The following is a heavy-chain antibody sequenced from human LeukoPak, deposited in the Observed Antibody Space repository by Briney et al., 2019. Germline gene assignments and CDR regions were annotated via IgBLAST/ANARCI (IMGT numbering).Heavy chain of an antibody. CDR2: ISYDGSNK. J-gene: IGHJ4*02. V-gene: IGHV3-30*03. Sequence: GGSLRLSCAASGFTFSSYGMHWVRQAPGKGLEWVAVISYDGSNKYYADSVKGRFTISRDNSKNTLYLQMNSLRAEDTAVYYCASTYGSGTPFDYWGQGTLVTVSS. CDR1: GFTFSSYG. D-gene: IGHD3-10*01. CDR3: ASTYGSGTPFDY.